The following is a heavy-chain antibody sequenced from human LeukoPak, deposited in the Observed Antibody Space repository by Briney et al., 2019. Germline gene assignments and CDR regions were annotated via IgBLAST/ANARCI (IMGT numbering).Heavy chain of an antibody. V-gene: IGHV4-59*12. CDR2: IYYSGST. D-gene: IGHD6-13*01. Sequence: SETLSLTCTVSGGSISSYYWSWIRQPPGKGLEWIGYIYYSGSTNYNPSLKSRVTISVDTSKNQFSLKLSSVTAADTAVYYCARLRGSSWSHYYYGMDVWGQGTTVTVSS. CDR1: GGSISSYY. J-gene: IGHJ6*02. CDR3: ARLRGSSWSHYYYGMDV.